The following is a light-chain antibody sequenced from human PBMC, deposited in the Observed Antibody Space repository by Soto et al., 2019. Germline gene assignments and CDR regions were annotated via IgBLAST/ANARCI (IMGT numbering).Light chain of an antibody. CDR1: PSISTW. Sequence: DIQMTQSPSTLSASVGDSVPITCRAIPSISTWLAWYQQKPGQAPQVLLDYGSFLESGVSSRFSGSGSGTEFTLTISSLQPDDFSSYFCQQYKGYPWTFGQGTKVEI. V-gene: IGKV1-5*01. J-gene: IGKJ1*01. CDR3: QQYKGYPWT. CDR2: YGS.